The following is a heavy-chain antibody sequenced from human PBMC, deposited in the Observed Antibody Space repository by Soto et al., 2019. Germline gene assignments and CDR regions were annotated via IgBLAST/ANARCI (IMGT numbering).Heavy chain of an antibody. CDR1: GGTFSSYA. CDR2: IIPIFGTA. Sequence: GASVKVSCQASGGTFSSYAISWVRQAPGQGLEWMGGIIPIFGTANYAQKFQGRVTITADKSTSTAYMELSSLRSEDTAVYYCAREGGWQDIVVVPAEGNYYGMDVWGQGTTVTVSS. V-gene: IGHV1-69*06. D-gene: IGHD2-2*01. J-gene: IGHJ6*02. CDR3: AREGGWQDIVVVPAEGNYYGMDV.